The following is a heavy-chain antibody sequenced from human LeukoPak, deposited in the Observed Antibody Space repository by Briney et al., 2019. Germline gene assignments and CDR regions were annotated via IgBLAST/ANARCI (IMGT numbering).Heavy chain of an antibody. V-gene: IGHV4-59*01. CDR3: ATIRDTALRYWYFDL. Sequence: PSETLSLTCTVSGGSISSYYWSWIRQPPGKGLEWIGYIYHSGSTNYNPSLKSRVSISVDTSKNQFSLKLSSVTAADTAVYYCATIRDTALRYWYFDLWGRGTLVTVSS. D-gene: IGHD5-18*01. J-gene: IGHJ2*01. CDR1: GGSISSYY. CDR2: IYHSGST.